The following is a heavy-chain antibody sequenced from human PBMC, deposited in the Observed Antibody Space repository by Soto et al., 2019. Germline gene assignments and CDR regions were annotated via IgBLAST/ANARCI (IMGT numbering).Heavy chain of an antibody. J-gene: IGHJ4*01. CDR1: GYTFSSYY. V-gene: IGHV1-46*01. CDR3: ARPTVVESTVRFFFDY. CDR2: INPGGGST. Sequence: ASVKVSCKASGYTFSSYYIHWVRQAPGQGLEWMGVINPGGGSTNYAQKFKGRLTVTRDTTTSTVYLELSSLTSEDTAVYYCARPTVVESTVRFFFDYWGQGTLVTVSS. D-gene: IGHD2-21*01.